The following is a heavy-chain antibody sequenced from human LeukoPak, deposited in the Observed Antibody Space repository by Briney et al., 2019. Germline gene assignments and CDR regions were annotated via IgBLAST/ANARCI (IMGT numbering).Heavy chain of an antibody. CDR2: ISDNGGST. D-gene: IGHD1-1*01. Sequence: GGSLRLSCSASGFTFSSCGMHWVRQAPGKGLEYVSAISDNGGSTKYADSVKGRFTISRDNSKNTLYPQMSSLRTEDTALYYCVKGATTGPYYFDYWGQGTLVTVSS. J-gene: IGHJ4*02. CDR1: GFTFSSCG. V-gene: IGHV3-64D*09. CDR3: VKGATTGPYYFDY.